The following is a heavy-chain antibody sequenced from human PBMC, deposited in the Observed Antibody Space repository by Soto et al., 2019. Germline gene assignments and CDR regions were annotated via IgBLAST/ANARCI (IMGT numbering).Heavy chain of an antibody. V-gene: IGHV3-33*01. J-gene: IGHJ6*02. CDR2: IWYDGSKK. D-gene: IGHD3-10*01. CDR1: GFTFSSYG. Sequence: QVQLVESGGGVVQPGRSLRLSCAASGFTFSSYGMHWVRQAPGKGLEWVAVIWYDGSKKYYADSVKGRFTISRDNSKNTLYLQMNSLRAEDTAVYYCARDTTRAMLRIYYGMDVWGQGTTVTVSS. CDR3: ARDTTRAMLRIYYGMDV.